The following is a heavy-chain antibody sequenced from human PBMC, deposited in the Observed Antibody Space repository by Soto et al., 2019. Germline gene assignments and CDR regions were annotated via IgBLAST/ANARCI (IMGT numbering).Heavy chain of an antibody. CDR2: IYWDDSK. CDR1: GFSLSTNGVG. V-gene: IGHV2-5*02. Sequence: QITLKESGPTLVKPTQTLTLTCTFSGFSLSTNGVGVGWIRQPPGKALEWLALIYWDDSKHYSPSLKSRLTIPKDTSRTQVVLTMTNMDPVDTATYYCAKKGGGDYILGYWGQGTLVTVSS. J-gene: IGHJ4*02. CDR3: AKKGGGDYILGY. D-gene: IGHD4-17*01.